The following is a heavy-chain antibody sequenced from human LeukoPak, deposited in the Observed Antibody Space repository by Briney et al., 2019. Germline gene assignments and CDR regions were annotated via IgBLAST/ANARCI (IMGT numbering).Heavy chain of an antibody. D-gene: IGHD2-15*01. J-gene: IGHJ3*02. CDR3: ARSYCGGGSCGAFDI. Sequence: PSETLSLTCTVSGGSLNSYYWSWIRQPPGKGLEWIGYIYYSGNTNYNPSLKSRVTIAVYTSKNQFSLRLSSVTAADTAVYYCARSYCGGGSCGAFDIWGQGTMVTVSS. CDR2: IYYSGNT. V-gene: IGHV4-59*01. CDR1: GGSLNSYY.